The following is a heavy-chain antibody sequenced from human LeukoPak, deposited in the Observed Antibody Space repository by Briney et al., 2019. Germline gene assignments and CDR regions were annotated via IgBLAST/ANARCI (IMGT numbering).Heavy chain of an antibody. V-gene: IGHV3-48*03. J-gene: IGHJ6*04. CDR2: MSSSGNTI. D-gene: IGHD3-9*01. CDR3: ARSIDILTGYGMDV. Sequence: GGSLSLSCALSGFTFTNYEMNWVRQARGRGLECVSYMSSSGNTIFYADSVKGRFTISRDNAKNSLYLQMNSLRAEDTAVYYCARSIDILTGYGMDVWGKGTTVTVSS. CDR1: GFTFTNYE.